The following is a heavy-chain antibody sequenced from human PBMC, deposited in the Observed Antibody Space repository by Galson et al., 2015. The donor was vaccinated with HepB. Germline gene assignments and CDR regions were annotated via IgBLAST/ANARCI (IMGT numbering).Heavy chain of an antibody. CDR3: VRDPMATIREDYFDY. CDR1: GFTFSYSS. D-gene: IGHD5-24*01. CDR2: ISYDERNK. J-gene: IGHJ4*02. V-gene: IGHV3-30*04. Sequence: SLRLSCAASGFTFSYSSMHWVRQAPGKGLEWVSFISYDERNKFYTDSVEGRFTISRDNSKNTVYLQMNSLRPEDTAIYYCVRDPMATIREDYFDYWGQGTLVTVSS.